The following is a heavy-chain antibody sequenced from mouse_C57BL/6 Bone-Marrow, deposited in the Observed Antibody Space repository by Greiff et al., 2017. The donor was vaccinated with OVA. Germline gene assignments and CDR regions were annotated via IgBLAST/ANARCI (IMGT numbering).Heavy chain of an antibody. J-gene: IGHJ4*01. V-gene: IGHV1-15*01. CDR2: IDPETGGT. D-gene: IGHD1-1*01. CDR1: GYTFTDYE. Sequence: QVQLQQSGAELVRPGASVTLSCKASGYTFTDYEMHWVKQTPVHGLEWIGAIDPETGGTAYNQKFKGKAILTADKSSSTAYMELRSLTSEDSAVYYCTRSDSAVVGAMDYWGQGTSVTVSS. CDR3: TRSDSAVVGAMDY.